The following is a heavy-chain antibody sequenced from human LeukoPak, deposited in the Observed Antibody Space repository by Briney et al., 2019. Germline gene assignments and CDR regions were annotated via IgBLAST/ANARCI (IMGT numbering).Heavy chain of an antibody. V-gene: IGHV4-4*07. CDR1: GGSISSYY. J-gene: IGHJ4*01. Sequence: SETLSLTCTVSGGSISSYYWSWIRQPAGKGLEWIGRIYTSGSTNYNPSLKSRVTMSLATSKNQLSLKLSSVAAADTAVYYCARQLWLRGGVDYWGHGTLVTVSS. CDR2: IYTSGST. CDR3: ARQLWLRGGVDY. D-gene: IGHD5-18*01.